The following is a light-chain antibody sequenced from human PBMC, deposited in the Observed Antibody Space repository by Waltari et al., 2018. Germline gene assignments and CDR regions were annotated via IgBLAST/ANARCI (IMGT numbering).Light chain of an antibody. Sequence: SYVLTQPPSVSVAPGQMARITCGGDNIETKNWHWYQLTPGQAPVLVVHDDKDRPSGIPKRFSGSNSGNTATLTISRAGAGDEADYYCQVWDSSSYVFGSGTKVTVL. CDR1: NIETKN. V-gene: IGLV3-21*02. CDR2: DDK. CDR3: QVWDSSSYV. J-gene: IGLJ1*01.